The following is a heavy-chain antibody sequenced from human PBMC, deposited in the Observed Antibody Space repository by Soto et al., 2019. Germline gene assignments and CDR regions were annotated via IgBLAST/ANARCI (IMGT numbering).Heavy chain of an antibody. CDR3: ARGGYSYGQLVY. J-gene: IGHJ4*02. Sequence: TPSLTCPFSCGSISSGGYYWRWIRQHPGKGLEWIGYIYYSGSTYYNPSLKSRVTISVDTSKNQFSLKLSSVTVADTAVYYCARGGYSYGQLVYWGQGTLVTVSS. CDR2: IYYSGST. V-gene: IGHV4-31*03. D-gene: IGHD5-18*01. CDR1: CGSISSGGYY.